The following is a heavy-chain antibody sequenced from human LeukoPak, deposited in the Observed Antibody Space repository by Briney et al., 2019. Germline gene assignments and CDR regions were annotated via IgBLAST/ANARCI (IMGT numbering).Heavy chain of an antibody. V-gene: IGHV1-8*01. CDR1: GYTFTIYD. CDR2: MNPKTGNT. Sequence: ASVKVSCKASGYTFTIYDINWVRQAPGQGLEWMGWMNPKTGNTGYAQNFQGRVSMTSNTSITTAYMELSSLRSEDTAVYYCARGLGSPVGQWGQGTLVTVSS. J-gene: IGHJ4*02. D-gene: IGHD1-26*01. CDR3: ARGLGSPVGQ.